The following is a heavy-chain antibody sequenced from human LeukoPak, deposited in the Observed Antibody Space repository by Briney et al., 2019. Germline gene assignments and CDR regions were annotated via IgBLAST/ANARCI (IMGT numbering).Heavy chain of an antibody. CDR3: ARGLNSGWFDFDS. D-gene: IGHD6-19*01. CDR2: MNPNSGNT. Sequence: ASVKVSCKASGYTFIDYWMHWVRQAPGQGLEWMGWMNPNSGNTGYAQTFQGRVTMTRNTSISTAYMELSSLKSEDTAVYYCARGLNSGWFDFDSWGQGTLVTVSS. J-gene: IGHJ4*02. CDR1: GYTFIDYW. V-gene: IGHV1-8*02.